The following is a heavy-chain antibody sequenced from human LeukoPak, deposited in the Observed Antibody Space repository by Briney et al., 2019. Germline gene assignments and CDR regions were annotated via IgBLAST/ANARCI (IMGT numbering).Heavy chain of an antibody. CDR3: ARGLWQPVAGLDFDY. CDR2: INTNTGNP. CDR1: GYTFTSYA. V-gene: IGHV7-4-1*02. Sequence: GASVKVSCKASGYTFTSYAMNWVRQAPGQGLEWMGWINTNTGNPTYAQGFTGQFVFSLDTSVSTAYLQISGLKAEDTAVYYCARGLWQPVAGLDFDYWGQGTLVTVSS. J-gene: IGHJ4*02. D-gene: IGHD6-19*01.